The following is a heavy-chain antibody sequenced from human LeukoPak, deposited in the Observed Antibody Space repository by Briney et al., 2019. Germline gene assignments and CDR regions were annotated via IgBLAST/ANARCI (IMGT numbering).Heavy chain of an antibody. D-gene: IGHD1-26*01. Sequence: GESLKISCKISGYNFASYWIAWVRQMPGKGLEWMGIIYPSDSDTRYSPSFQGQVTISADKSITTAYLQWSSLKASDTAMYYCARLNGGATGYFDYWGRGTLVTVPS. CDR2: IYPSDSDT. V-gene: IGHV5-51*01. J-gene: IGHJ4*02. CDR1: GYNFASYW. CDR3: ARLNGGATGYFDY.